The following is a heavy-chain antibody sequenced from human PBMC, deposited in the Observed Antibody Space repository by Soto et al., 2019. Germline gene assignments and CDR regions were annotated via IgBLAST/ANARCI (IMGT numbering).Heavy chain of an antibody. D-gene: IGHD6-13*01. CDR1: GGTFSSYA. Sequence: ASVKVSCKASGGTFSSYAISWVRQAPGQGLEWMGGIIPVFGTANYAQKFQGRVTITADESTSTAYMELSSLRSEDTAVYYCARGKGIAAAGTRYYFDYWGQGTLVTVSS. CDR3: ARGKGIAAAGTRYYFDY. V-gene: IGHV1-69*13. J-gene: IGHJ4*02. CDR2: IIPVFGTA.